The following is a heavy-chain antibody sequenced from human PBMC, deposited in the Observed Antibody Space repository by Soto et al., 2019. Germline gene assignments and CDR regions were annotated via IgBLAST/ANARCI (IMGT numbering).Heavy chain of an antibody. V-gene: IGHV4-59*08. CDR1: GGSISSYY. Sequence: PSETLSLTCTVSGGSISSYYWSWIRQPPGKGLEWIGYIYYSGSTNYNPSLKSRVTISVDTSKNQFSLMLSSVTAADTAVYYCARSPASSSWYSYWGQGTLVTVSS. D-gene: IGHD6-13*01. J-gene: IGHJ4*02. CDR3: ARSPASSSWYSY. CDR2: IYYSGST.